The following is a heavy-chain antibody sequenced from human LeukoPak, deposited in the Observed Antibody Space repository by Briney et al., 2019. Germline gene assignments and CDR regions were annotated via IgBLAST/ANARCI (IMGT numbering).Heavy chain of an antibody. CDR1: GFTFSSYS. CDR3: AREMTTAYAFYS. D-gene: IGHD4-11*01. CDR2: ISRSSSII. Sequence: GGSLILSCAASGFTFSSYSMNWVRQAPGKGLEWVSYISRSSSIIYHADSGKVRFTISRDNAKNSLYLQMNSLRADDTAVLYCAREMTTAYAFYSWGEGTMVTLSS. V-gene: IGHV3-48*01. J-gene: IGHJ3*02.